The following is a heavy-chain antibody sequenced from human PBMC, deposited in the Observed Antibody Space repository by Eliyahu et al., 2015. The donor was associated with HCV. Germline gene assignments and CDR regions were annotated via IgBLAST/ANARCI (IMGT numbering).Heavy chain of an antibody. D-gene: IGHD5-12*01. J-gene: IGHJ4*02. CDR2: INHSGST. V-gene: IGHV4-34*01. Sequence: QVQLQQWGAGLLKPSXTLSLTCAVYGGSFXGYYWSWIRQPPGKGLEWIGEINHSGSTNYNPSLKSRVTISVDTSKNQFSLKLSSVTAADTAVYYCARGVDIVATIQTPFDYWGQGTLVTVSS. CDR1: GGSFXGYY. CDR3: ARGVDIVATIQTPFDY.